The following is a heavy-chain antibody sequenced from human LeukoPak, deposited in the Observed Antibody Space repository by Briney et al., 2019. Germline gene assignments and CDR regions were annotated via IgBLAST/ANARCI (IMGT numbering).Heavy chain of an antibody. D-gene: IGHD2-2*01. V-gene: IGHV4-59*11. Sequence: SETLSLTCTVSGGSISSHYWSWIRQPPGKGLEWIGYIYYSGSTNYNPSLKSRVTISVDTSKNQFSLKLSSVTAADTAVYYCARVPFELCGSTSCYAVHDAFDIWGQGTMVTVSS. J-gene: IGHJ3*02. CDR3: ARVPFELCGSTSCYAVHDAFDI. CDR1: GGSISSHY. CDR2: IYYSGST.